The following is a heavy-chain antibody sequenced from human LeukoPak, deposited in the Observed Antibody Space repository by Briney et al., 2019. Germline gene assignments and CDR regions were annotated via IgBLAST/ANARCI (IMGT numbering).Heavy chain of an antibody. D-gene: IGHD6-13*01. CDR3: ARSDSSSWYMGWFDP. J-gene: IGHJ5*02. Sequence: ASVKVSCKAAGYTFTSYYMHWVRQAPGQGLEWMGIINPSGGSTSYAQKFQGRVTMTRDTSTSTVYMELSRLGSEDTAVYYCARSDSSSWYMGWFDPWGQGTLVTVSS. CDR2: INPSGGST. CDR1: GYTFTSYY. V-gene: IGHV1-46*01.